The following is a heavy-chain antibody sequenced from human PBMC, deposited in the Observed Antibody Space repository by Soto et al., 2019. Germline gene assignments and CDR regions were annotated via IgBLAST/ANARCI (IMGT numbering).Heavy chain of an antibody. CDR3: ARAKRAPRIVGATVDAFDI. V-gene: IGHV3-11*06. CDR2: ISSSSSYT. Sequence: GGSLRLSCAASGFTFSDYYMSWIRQAPGKGLEWVSYISSSSSYTNHASSVKGQYTPPRENAKNPLYPQMNSLRAEDTAVYYCARAKRAPRIVGATVDAFDIWGQGTMVTVSS. D-gene: IGHD1-26*01. J-gene: IGHJ3*02. CDR1: GFTFSDYY.